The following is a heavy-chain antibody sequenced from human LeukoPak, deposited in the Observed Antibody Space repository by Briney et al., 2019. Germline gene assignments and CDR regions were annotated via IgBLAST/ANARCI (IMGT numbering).Heavy chain of an antibody. V-gene: IGHV1-8*03. J-gene: IGHJ6*03. CDR1: GYTFTSYD. CDR3: ARDLAYPYYMDV. CDR2: MNPNSGNT. D-gene: IGHD3-16*01. Sequence: GASVKVSCKASGYTFTSYDINWVRQATGQGLEWMGWMNPNSGNTGYAQKFQGRVTITADESTSTAYMELSSLRSEDTAVYYCARDLAYPYYMDVWGKGTTVTISS.